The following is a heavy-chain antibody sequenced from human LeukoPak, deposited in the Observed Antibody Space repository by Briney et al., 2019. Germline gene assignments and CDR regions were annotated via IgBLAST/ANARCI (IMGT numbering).Heavy chain of an antibody. CDR2: IYPSGST. V-gene: IGHV4-4*07. J-gene: IGHJ6*04. D-gene: IGHD2-15*01. CDR1: GGSITSNY. CDR3: ARAVGAWWLDV. Sequence: SETLSLTCTVSGGSITSNYWTWLRQPAGKGLEWIGRIYPSGSTTYNPSLMSRVSMSVDTSKNQFSLNLSSVTAADTAVYYCARAVGAWWLDVWGKGTTVTVSS.